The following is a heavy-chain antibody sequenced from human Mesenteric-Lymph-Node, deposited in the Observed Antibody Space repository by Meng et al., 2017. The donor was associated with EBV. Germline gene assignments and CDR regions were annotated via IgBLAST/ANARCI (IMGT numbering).Heavy chain of an antibody. CDR3: ARSRYCNGGTCYYSALFDY. J-gene: IGHJ4*02. Sequence: VQLVQSGAEVKKPGASGKVSCKTSSYTFTSYGISWVRQAPGQGLEWMGWISAYNGNTNYAQKFEGRVTMTTDTSTSTAYMELRSLRSDDTAVYYCARSRYCNGGTCYYSALFDYWGQGTLVTVSS. D-gene: IGHD2-15*01. CDR1: SYTFTSYG. CDR2: ISAYNGNT. V-gene: IGHV1-18*01.